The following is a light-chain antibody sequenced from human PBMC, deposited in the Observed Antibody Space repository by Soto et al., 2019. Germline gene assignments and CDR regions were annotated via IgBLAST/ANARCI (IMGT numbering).Light chain of an antibody. CDR2: GAS. J-gene: IGKJ1*01. V-gene: IGKV3-20*01. Sequence: EIVLTQSPGTLSLSPGERATLSCRASQSVSSSYLAWYQQKPGQAPRLLIYGASSMATGIPDRLSGSESGTDFTLTISRMEPEAFAVYCCQQYGSSPGWTFGQGTKVEIK. CDR3: QQYGSSPGWT. CDR1: QSVSSSY.